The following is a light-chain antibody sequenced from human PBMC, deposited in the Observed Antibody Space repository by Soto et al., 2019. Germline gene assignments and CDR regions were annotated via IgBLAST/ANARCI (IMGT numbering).Light chain of an antibody. Sequence: QSVLTQPPSASGTPGQRVTISCSGSNSNIGDNTLNWYQQLPGTAPKLLISRNDQRPSGVPDRFSGSRSGTSGSLAISGLQSEDEAEYYSAAWDDRTTGFVFGPGTKVTVL. CDR2: RND. V-gene: IGLV1-44*01. CDR3: AAWDDRTTGFV. J-gene: IGLJ1*01. CDR1: NSNIGDNT.